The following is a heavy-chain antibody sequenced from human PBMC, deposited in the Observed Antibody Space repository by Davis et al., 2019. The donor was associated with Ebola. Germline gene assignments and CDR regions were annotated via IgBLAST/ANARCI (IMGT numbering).Heavy chain of an antibody. CDR1: GFTVSYNY. V-gene: IGHV3-53*01. J-gene: IGHJ5*01. D-gene: IGHD2-15*01. CDR2: IYSGGST. Sequence: PGGSLRLSCAVSGFTVSYNYMSWVRQAPGKGLEWVSAIYSGGSTYYADSVKGRFTISRDNSKNTVYLQMNSLRAEDTAVYYCASLYCSRGTCHFDSWGQGVLVTVSS. CDR3: ASLYCSRGTCHFDS.